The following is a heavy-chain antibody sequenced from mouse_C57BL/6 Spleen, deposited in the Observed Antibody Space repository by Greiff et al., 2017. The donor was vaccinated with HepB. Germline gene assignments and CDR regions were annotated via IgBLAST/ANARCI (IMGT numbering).Heavy chain of an antibody. V-gene: IGHV1-81*01. J-gene: IGHJ4*01. CDR1: GYTFTSYG. D-gene: IGHD3-1*01. Sequence: QVQLQQSGAELARPGASVKLSCKASGYTFTSYGISWVKQRTGQGLEWIGEIYPRSGNTYYNEKFKGKATLTADKSSSTAYMELRSLTSEDSAVYFCATEGAYAMDYWGQGTSVTVSS. CDR3: ATEGAYAMDY. CDR2: IYPRSGNT.